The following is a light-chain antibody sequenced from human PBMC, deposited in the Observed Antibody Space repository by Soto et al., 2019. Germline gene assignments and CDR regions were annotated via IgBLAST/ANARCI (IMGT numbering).Light chain of an antibody. CDR2: KAS. CDR1: QSISIW. V-gene: IGKV1-5*03. Sequence: DIQMTQSPSTLSASVGDRVTITCRASQSISIWLAWYQQKPGKAPNLLIYKASNLQSGVPSRFSGSGSGTDFALTITNRQPDDFATYSCQQYLRFPWTVGQGTKVEVK. J-gene: IGKJ1*01. CDR3: QQYLRFPWT.